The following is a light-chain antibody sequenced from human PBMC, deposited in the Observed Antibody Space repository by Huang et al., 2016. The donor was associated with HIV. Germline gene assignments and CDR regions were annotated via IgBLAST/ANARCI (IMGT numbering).Light chain of an antibody. Sequence: DIQMTQSPSTLSASVGDRVTITCRASQSVSTWLAWYQQRPGKAPKLLIYKASSLQIGVPSRCSGSGSGTEFTLTISSLQPDDFATYYCQQYNTNSGYTFGQGTKLEIK. CDR3: QQYNTNSGYT. V-gene: IGKV1-5*03. CDR2: KAS. CDR1: QSVSTW. J-gene: IGKJ2*01.